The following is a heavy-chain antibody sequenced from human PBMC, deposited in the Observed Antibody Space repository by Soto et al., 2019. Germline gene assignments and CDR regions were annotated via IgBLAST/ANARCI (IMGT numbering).Heavy chain of an antibody. CDR1: GGSISSNSYY. CDR2: IYYSGTT. V-gene: IGHV4-39*01. J-gene: IGHJ6*02. CDR3: ARHKGGYYSGVDV. Sequence: QLQLQESGPGLVKPSETLSLTCTVSGGSISSNSYYWAWIRQPPGKGLEWIGNIYYSGTTYYNPSLKSRAPXSXDPXKNQFSLKLSSVTAADTAVYYCARHKGGYYSGVDVWGQGTTVTVSS. D-gene: IGHD3-16*01.